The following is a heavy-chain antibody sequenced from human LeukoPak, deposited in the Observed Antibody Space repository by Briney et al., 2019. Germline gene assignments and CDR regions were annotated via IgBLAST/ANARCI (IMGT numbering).Heavy chain of an antibody. Sequence: PSQTLSLTCTVSGGSISSGGYYWSWSRQHRGKGREWIVYIYYSGSTYYNPSLNSRVTISVDTSKNQFSLKLSSVTAADTAVYYCARESDSSGYDGAFDIWGQGTMVTVSS. J-gene: IGHJ3*02. V-gene: IGHV4-31*03. CDR3: ARESDSSGYDGAFDI. D-gene: IGHD3-22*01. CDR1: GGSISSGGYY. CDR2: IYYSGST.